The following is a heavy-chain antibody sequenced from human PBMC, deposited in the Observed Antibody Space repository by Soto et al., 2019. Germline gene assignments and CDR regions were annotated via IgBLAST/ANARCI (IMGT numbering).Heavy chain of an antibody. V-gene: IGHV3-15*07. CDR2: IKTKAKGETK. D-gene: IGHD3-3*01. CDR3: TTGSYEGY. CDR1: DFIFTDAW. J-gene: IGHJ4*02. Sequence: EVQLVESGGGLVQPGGSLRLSCATSDFIFTDAWMNWVRQAPGKGLEWVGRIKTKAKGETKDYAAPVKGRFTISRDARNTLHLQMTSLRTEDTALYYCTTGSYEGYWGQGVLVTVSS.